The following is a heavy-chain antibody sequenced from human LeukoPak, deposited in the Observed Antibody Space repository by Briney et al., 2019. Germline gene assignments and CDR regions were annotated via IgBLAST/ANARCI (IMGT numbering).Heavy chain of an antibody. J-gene: IGHJ4*02. V-gene: IGHV1-18*01. D-gene: IGHD4-17*01. CDR1: GYTFTSYG. Sequence: ASVKVSCKASGYTFTSYGISWVRQAPGQGLEWMGWISAYNGNTNYAQKLQGRVTMTRDTSTSTVYMELSSLRSEDTAVYYCASDDYGDYGLRLWGQGTLVTVSS. CDR2: ISAYNGNT. CDR3: ASDDYGDYGLRL.